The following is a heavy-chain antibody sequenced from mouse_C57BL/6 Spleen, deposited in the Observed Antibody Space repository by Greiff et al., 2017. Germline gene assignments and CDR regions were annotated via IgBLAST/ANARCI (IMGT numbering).Heavy chain of an antibody. J-gene: IGHJ2*01. CDR2: IYPVGGYT. CDR1: GYTFTNYW. D-gene: IGHD3-3*01. CDR3: AREGLEGDYFDY. Sequence: VQRVESGAELVRPGTSVKMSCKASGYTFTNYWIGWSKPRPGHGLEWIGDIYPVGGYTKYNEKFKGKATLTADKSSSTAYMQFSSLTSEDSAIYYCAREGLEGDYFDYWGQGTTLTVSS. V-gene: IGHV1-63*01.